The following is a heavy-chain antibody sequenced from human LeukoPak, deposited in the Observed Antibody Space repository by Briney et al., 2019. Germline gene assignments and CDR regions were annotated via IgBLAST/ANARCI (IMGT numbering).Heavy chain of an antibody. CDR2: IYHSGST. CDR3: ARSSGGDTTFDY. V-gene: IGHV4-38-2*02. Sequence: SETLSLTCTVSGYSISSGYYWGWIRQPPGKGLEWIGSIYHSGSTYYNPSLKSRVTISVDTSKNQFSLKLSSVTAADTAVYYRARSSGGDTTFDYWGQGTLVTVSS. J-gene: IGHJ4*02. CDR1: GYSISSGYY. D-gene: IGHD4-17*01.